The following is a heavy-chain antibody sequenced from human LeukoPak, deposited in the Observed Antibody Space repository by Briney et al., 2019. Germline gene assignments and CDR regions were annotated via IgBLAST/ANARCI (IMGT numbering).Heavy chain of an antibody. CDR2: INHDGSET. CDR1: GFTFSKYW. D-gene: IGHD6-6*01. V-gene: IGHV3-7*01. CDR3: AREGIYRSSSPPGY. J-gene: IGHJ4*02. Sequence: GGSLRLSCAASGFTFSKYWMSWVRQAPGKGLEWVANINHDGSETYYVDSVKGRFTISRDNAKNSLFLQMISLRAEDTAVYYCAREGIYRSSSPPGYWGQGTLVTVSS.